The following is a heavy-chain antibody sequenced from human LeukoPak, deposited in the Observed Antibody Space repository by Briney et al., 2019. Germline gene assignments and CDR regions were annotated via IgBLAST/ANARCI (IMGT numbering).Heavy chain of an antibody. V-gene: IGHV3-30*04. Sequence: PGGSLRLSCAASGFTFSSYAFHWVRQAPGKGLEWVAAVSYDGVNKYYADSVKGRFTISRDNFNNNLQVNSLRIDDTAVYYCAGGVQGVSSWFDPWGQGTLVTVSS. CDR3: AGGVQGVSSWFDP. J-gene: IGHJ5*02. CDR1: GFTFSSYA. CDR2: VSYDGVNK. D-gene: IGHD3-10*01.